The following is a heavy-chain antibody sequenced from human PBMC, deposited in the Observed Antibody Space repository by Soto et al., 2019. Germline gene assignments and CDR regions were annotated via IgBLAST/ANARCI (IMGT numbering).Heavy chain of an antibody. CDR3: AKVGLAMADPYYFDA. V-gene: IGHV3-23*01. D-gene: IGHD6-19*01. Sequence: DVRLLESGGGLLQPGGSLRLSCAASGFTFSSYAMSWVRQAPGKGLQWVSAISGRGGSTFYADSVKGRFTISRDNSKNTLYLQLNSLRVEDTALYYCAKVGLAMADPYYFDAWGQGTLVSVSS. CDR1: GFTFSSYA. CDR2: ISGRGGST. J-gene: IGHJ4*02.